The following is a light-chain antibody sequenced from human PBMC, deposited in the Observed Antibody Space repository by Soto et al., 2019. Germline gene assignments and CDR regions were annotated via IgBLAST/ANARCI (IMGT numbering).Light chain of an antibody. CDR3: QQRHMSPIT. Sequence: EVVLTQSPVTLSLSPGERATLSCRASQSFRGLLAWYQQKPGQAPRLLIYHAYNRATGIPPRYSGSGSGTDFTLTISSLEPEDSAVYYCQQRHMSPITFGQGTRLEIK. V-gene: IGKV3-11*01. CDR1: QSFRGL. J-gene: IGKJ5*01. CDR2: HAY.